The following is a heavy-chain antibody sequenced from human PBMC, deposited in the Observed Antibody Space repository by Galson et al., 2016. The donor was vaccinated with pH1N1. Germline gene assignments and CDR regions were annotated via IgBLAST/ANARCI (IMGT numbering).Heavy chain of an antibody. CDR2: INQDGSRK. CDR3: ATEDYYTSLY. CDR1: GFIFSDYW. D-gene: IGHD1-26*01. V-gene: IGHV3-7*01. J-gene: IGHJ4*02. Sequence: SLRLSCAASGFIFSDYWMSWVRQAPGKGLEWVAKINQDGSRKYYVDSMKGRCTISRDNAVNSLSLQMNSLRVEDTALYYCATEDYYTSLYWGQGILVTVSS.